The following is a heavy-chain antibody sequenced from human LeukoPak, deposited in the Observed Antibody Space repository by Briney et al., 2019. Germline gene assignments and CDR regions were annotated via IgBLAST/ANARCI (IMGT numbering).Heavy chain of an antibody. D-gene: IGHD6-13*01. V-gene: IGHV3-20*04. CDR3: ARIRHSSSWYPDDY. J-gene: IGHJ4*02. Sequence: PGGSLRLSCAASGFTFDDYGMSWVRHAPGKGLEWVSGINWNGGSTGYADSVKGRFTISRDNAKNSLYLQMNSLRAEDTAVYYCARIRHSSSWYPDDYWGQGTLVTVSS. CDR2: INWNGGST. CDR1: GFTFDDYG.